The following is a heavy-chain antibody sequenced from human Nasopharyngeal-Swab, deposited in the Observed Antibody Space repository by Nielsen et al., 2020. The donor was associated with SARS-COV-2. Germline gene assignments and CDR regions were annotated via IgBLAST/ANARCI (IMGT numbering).Heavy chain of an antibody. D-gene: IGHD6-19*01. CDR1: GGSISSYY. Sequence: SETLSLTCTVSGGSISSYYWSWIRQPPGKGLEWIGYIYYSGSTNYNPSLKSRVTISVDTSKNQFTLKLSSATAADTAVYYCARSPGRQQWLVQEDWFDPWGQGTLVPSPQ. CDR3: ARSPGRQQWLVQEDWFDP. V-gene: IGHV4-59*13. CDR2: IYYSGST. J-gene: IGHJ5*02.